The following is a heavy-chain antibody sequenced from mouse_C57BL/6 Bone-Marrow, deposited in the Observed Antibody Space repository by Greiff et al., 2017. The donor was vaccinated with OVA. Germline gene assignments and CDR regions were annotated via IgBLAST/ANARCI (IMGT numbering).Heavy chain of an antibody. CDR2: IYPRSGNT. J-gene: IGHJ3*01. CDR1: GYTFTSYG. Sequence: VQLQESGAELARPGASVKLSCKASGYTFTSYGISWVKQRTGQGLEWIGEIYPRSGNTYYNEKFKGKATLTADRSSSTAYMELRSLTSEDSAVYFCARGDGTPFAYWGQGTLVTVSA. V-gene: IGHV1-81*01. D-gene: IGHD2-1*01. CDR3: ARGDGTPFAY.